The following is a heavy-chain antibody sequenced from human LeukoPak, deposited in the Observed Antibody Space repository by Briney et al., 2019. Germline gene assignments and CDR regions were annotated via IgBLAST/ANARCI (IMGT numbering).Heavy chain of an antibody. J-gene: IGHJ3*02. Sequence: GGSLRLSCAASGFTFSSYSMDWVRQAPGKGLEWVSSISSSSSYIYYADSVKGRFTISGDNAKNSLYLQMNSLRAEDTAVYYCARVREWELRYDAFDIWGQGTMVTVSS. CDR3: ARVREWELRYDAFDI. CDR2: ISSSSSYI. D-gene: IGHD1-26*01. CDR1: GFTFSSYS. V-gene: IGHV3-21*01.